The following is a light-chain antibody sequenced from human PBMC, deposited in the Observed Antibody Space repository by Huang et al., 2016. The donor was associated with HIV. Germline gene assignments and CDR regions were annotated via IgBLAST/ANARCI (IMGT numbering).Light chain of an antibody. CDR1: QSIGAY. J-gene: IGKJ2*01. V-gene: IGKV1-39*01. CDR3: QQSYSFPRT. CDR2: ATS. Sequence: DIQMTQSPSSLYASVGDRVTITCRASQSIGAYLNWYQHSPGRAPRLLISATSDLQGGVPSRFSGSRSGTEFTLTITNLQFQDFATYYCQQSYSFPRTFGQGSNLGIK.